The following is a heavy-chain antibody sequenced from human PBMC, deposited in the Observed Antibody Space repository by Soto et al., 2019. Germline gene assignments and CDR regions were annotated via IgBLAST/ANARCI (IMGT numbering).Heavy chain of an antibody. CDR2: ISAYNGNT. V-gene: IGHV1-18*01. D-gene: IGHD4-17*01. Sequence: QVQLVQSGAEVKKPGASVKVSCKASGYTFTSYGISWVRQAPGQGLEWMGWISAYNGNTNYAQKLQGRVTMTTDTSTSTAYMELRSLRSDDTAVYYCARDGKMTTVTTWDDAFDIWGQGTMVTVSS. CDR1: GYTFTSYG. CDR3: ARDGKMTTVTTWDDAFDI. J-gene: IGHJ3*02.